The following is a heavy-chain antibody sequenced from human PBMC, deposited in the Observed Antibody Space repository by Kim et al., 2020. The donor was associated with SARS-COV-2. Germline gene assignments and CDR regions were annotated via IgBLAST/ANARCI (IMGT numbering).Heavy chain of an antibody. J-gene: IGHJ4*02. D-gene: IGHD5-18*01. Sequence: ASVKVSCKASGYTFTSYAMHWVRQAPGQRLEWMGWINAGNGNTKYSQKFQGRVTITRDTSASTAYMELSSLRSEDTAVYYCARDVSNRGYSYGTPLDYWGQGTLVTVSS. V-gene: IGHV1-3*01. CDR2: INAGNGNT. CDR1: GYTFTSYA. CDR3: ARDVSNRGYSYGTPLDY.